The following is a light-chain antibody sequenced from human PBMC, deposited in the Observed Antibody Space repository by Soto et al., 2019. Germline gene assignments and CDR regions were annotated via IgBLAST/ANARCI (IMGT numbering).Light chain of an antibody. J-gene: IGLJ2*01. Sequence: QSVLTQAPSVSAAPGQKVTITCSGSNSNIGTNDVSWYQQPPGTAPKLLIYDNSKRPAGISDRFSGSKSGTSVTLSITGLQTGDEAEYYCGTWDSSLRGGVFGGGTKLTVL. CDR1: NSNIGTND. CDR3: GTWDSSLRGGV. CDR2: DNS. V-gene: IGLV1-51*01.